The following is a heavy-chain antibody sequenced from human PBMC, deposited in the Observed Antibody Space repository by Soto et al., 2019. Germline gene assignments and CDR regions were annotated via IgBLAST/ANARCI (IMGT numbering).Heavy chain of an antibody. CDR1: GIPFSDAW. D-gene: IGHD1-26*01. CDR3: VWQADFIGSWH. J-gene: IGHJ4*02. Sequence: GGSLRLSCVLSGIPFSDAWMNWVRQTPGRGLEWVGRIKSRGSGGTRDYAAPVKGRFTISRDDSRNTVYLQMDSLQIADTAVYFCVWQADFIGSWHWGQGTLVTVSS. CDR2: IKSRGSGGTR. V-gene: IGHV3-15*07.